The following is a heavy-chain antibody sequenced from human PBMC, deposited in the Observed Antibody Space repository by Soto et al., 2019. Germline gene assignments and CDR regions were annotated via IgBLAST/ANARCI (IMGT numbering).Heavy chain of an antibody. CDR3: AHRRGGGKTDYYYCGMDV. D-gene: IGHD2-15*01. J-gene: IGHJ6*02. CDR1: GFSLSTSGVG. Sequence: QITLKESGPTLVKPTQTLTLTCPFSGFSLSTSGVGVGWIRQPPGKTLEWLALIHWDDDKRYSPSLKSKLTITKDPSKNQVVLTMNNMDPVDTATYYGAHRRGGGKTDYYYCGMDVWGQGTPVTVSS. CDR2: IHWDDDK. V-gene: IGHV2-5*02.